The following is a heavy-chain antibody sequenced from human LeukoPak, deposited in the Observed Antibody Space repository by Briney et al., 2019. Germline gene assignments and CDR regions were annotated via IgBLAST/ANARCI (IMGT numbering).Heavy chain of an antibody. CDR3: ASGGAELYYYYMDV. CDR1: GGSISSYY. CDR2: IYYSGTT. V-gene: IGHV4-59*08. J-gene: IGHJ6*03. Sequence: SETLSLTCTVPGGSISSYYWSWIRQPPGKGLEWIGYIYYSGTTNYNPSLKSRVTISVDTSKNQFSLKLSSVTAADTAVYYCASGGAELYYYYMDVWGKGTTVTVSS. D-gene: IGHD1-7*01.